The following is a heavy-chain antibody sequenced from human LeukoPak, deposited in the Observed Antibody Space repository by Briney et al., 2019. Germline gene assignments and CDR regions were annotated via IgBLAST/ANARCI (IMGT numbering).Heavy chain of an antibody. Sequence: PSETLSLTCTVSSGSISSYYWSWIRQPPGKGLEWIGYIYYSGSTNYNPSLKSRVTISVDTSKNQFSLKLSSVTAADTAVYYCARVGYSSWYRYYFDYWGQGTLVTVSS. CDR1: SGSISSYY. J-gene: IGHJ4*02. CDR2: IYYSGST. D-gene: IGHD6-13*01. V-gene: IGHV4-59*01. CDR3: ARVGYSSWYRYYFDY.